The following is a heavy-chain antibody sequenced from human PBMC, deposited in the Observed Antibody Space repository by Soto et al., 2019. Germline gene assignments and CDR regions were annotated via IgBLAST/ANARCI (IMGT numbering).Heavy chain of an antibody. Sequence: SETLSLTYTVSGGSLSSGGYYWSWIKQHPGKGLEWIGYIYYSGSTYYNPSLKSRVTISVDTSKNQFSLKLSSVTAADTAVYYCARDKGGGFGGMDVWGQGTTVTVSS. CDR1: GGSLSSGGYY. CDR2: IYYSGST. J-gene: IGHJ6*02. V-gene: IGHV4-31*03. D-gene: IGHD3-3*01. CDR3: ARDKGGGFGGMDV.